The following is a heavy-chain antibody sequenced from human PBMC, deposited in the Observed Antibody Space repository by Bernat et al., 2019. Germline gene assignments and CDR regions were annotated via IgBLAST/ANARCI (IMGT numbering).Heavy chain of an antibody. J-gene: IGHJ4*02. V-gene: IGHV3-30-3*01. D-gene: IGHD4-23*01. CDR2: ISYDGSNK. CDR3: ARDRSGNSPFDY. CDR1: GFTFSSYA. Sequence: QVQLVESGGGVVQPGRSLRLSCAASGFTFSSYAMHWVRQAPGKGLEWVAVISYDGSNKYYADSVKCRFTISRDNSKNTLYLQMNSLRAEDTAVYYCARDRSGNSPFDYWGQGTLVTVSS.